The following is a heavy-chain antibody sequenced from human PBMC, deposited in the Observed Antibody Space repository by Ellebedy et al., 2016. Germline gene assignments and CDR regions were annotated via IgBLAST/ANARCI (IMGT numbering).Heavy chain of an antibody. CDR3: ARDLFVGYSSSWGPDY. CDR2: INPNSGGT. J-gene: IGHJ4*02. D-gene: IGHD6-13*01. CDR1: GYTFTGYY. V-gene: IGHV1-2*02. Sequence: ASVKVSXKASGYTFTGYYMHWVRQAPGQGLEWMGWINPNSGGTNYAQKFQGRVTMTRDTSITTAYMELSSLTSDDTAVYFCARDLFVGYSSSWGPDYWGQGTLVTVSS.